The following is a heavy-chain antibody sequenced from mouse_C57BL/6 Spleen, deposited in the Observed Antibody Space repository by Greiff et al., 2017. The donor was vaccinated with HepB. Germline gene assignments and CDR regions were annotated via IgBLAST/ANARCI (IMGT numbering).Heavy chain of an antibody. J-gene: IGHJ4*01. D-gene: IGHD1-1*01. CDR3: ARSGILLRSVRYYAMDY. CDR1: GYTFTGYW. V-gene: IGHV1-9*01. CDR2: ILPGSGST. Sequence: QVQLQQSGAELMKPGASVKLSCKATGYTFTGYWIEWVKQRPGHGLEWIGEILPGSGSTNYNEKFKGKATFTADTSSNTAYMQLSSLTTEDSAIYYCARSGILLRSVRYYAMDYWGQGTSVTVSS.